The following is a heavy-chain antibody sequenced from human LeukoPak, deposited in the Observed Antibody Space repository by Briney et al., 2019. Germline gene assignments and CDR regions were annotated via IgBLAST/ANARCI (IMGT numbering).Heavy chain of an antibody. V-gene: IGHV3-66*01. D-gene: IGHD3-10*01. CDR2: IYGVGVT. CDR3: ARDLSYPGAIDY. J-gene: IGHJ4*02. CDR1: GFTVSSNY. Sequence: GGSLRLSCAASGFTVSSNYMNWVRQAPGKGLEWVSIIYGVGVTDYADSVKGRFTISRDNAKNSLYLQMNSLRAEDTAVYYCARDLSYPGAIDYWGQGTLVTVSS.